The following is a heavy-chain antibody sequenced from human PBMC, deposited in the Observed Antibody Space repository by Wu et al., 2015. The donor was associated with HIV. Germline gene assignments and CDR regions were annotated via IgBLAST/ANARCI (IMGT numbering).Heavy chain of an antibody. CDR1: GYTFSSYA. Sequence: QVQLVQSGAEVKKPGASMKVSCKASGYTFSSYAISWVRQAPGQGLEWMGGIIPIFGTANYAQKFQGRVTITTDESTSTAYMELSSLRSEDTAVYYCARNTDSVATSLYSLGVWGQGTTVTVSS. CDR2: IIPIFGTA. D-gene: IGHD5-12*01. V-gene: IGHV1-69*01. J-gene: IGHJ6*02. CDR3: ARNTDSVATSLYSLGV.